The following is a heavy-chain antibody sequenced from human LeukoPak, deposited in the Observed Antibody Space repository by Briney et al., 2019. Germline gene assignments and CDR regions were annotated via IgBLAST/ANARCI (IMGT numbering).Heavy chain of an antibody. CDR3: ARGESTSGWLFDF. J-gene: IGHJ4*02. Sequence: GPVKVSCKASGYTFTGYYIHWVRQAPGQGLEWMGWINPNSGGTDYAQKFQGSVTMTRDTSISTVYMELSRLSSDDTAVYYCARGESTSGWLFDFWGQGTLVIVSS. CDR1: GYTFTGYY. V-gene: IGHV1-2*02. D-gene: IGHD6-19*01. CDR2: INPNSGGT.